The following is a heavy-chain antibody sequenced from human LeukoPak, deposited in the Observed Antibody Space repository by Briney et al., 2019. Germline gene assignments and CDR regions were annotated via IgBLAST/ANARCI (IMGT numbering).Heavy chain of an antibody. CDR2: ISSSSSTI. D-gene: IGHD4-17*01. V-gene: IGHV3-48*01. Sequence: GSLRLSCAASGFTFSSYSMNWVRQAPGKGLEWVSYISSSSSTIYYADSVKGRFTISRDNAKNSLYLQMNSLRAEDTAVYYCARDATVTYYYYYYYMDVWGKGTTVTVSS. CDR1: GFTFSSYS. CDR3: ARDATVTYYYYYYYMDV. J-gene: IGHJ6*03.